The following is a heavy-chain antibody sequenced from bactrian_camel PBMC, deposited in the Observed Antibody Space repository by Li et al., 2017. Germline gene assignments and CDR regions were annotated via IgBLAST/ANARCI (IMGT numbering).Heavy chain of an antibody. CDR1: GFTFGDGD. D-gene: IGHD6*01. Sequence: QLVESGGGSVQAGGSVTLSCTASGFTFGDGDVAWYRQAPGKECELVSSISSDGSTYYADSVKGRFTISRDNAKNTIYLQMNSLKSEDTALYYCATQRSWSTGAYAANYWGQGTQVTVS. CDR2: ISSDGST. J-gene: IGHJ4*01. V-gene: IGHV3S55*01. CDR3: ATQRSWSTGAYAANY.